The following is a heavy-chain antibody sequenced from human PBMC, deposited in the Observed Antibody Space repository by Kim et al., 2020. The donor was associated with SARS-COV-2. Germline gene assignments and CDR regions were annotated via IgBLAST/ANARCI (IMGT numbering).Heavy chain of an antibody. Sequence: GGSLRLSCEASGFTISGYWMHWVRQAPGKGLVWVSRINNDGSSTYYADSVKGRFTISRDNAKNTVHLQMNSLRAEDTAVYYCVRDPVWGQGTLATVSS. J-gene: IGHJ3*01. CDR3: VRDPV. V-gene: IGHV3-74*01. CDR1: GFTISGYW. CDR2: INNDGSST.